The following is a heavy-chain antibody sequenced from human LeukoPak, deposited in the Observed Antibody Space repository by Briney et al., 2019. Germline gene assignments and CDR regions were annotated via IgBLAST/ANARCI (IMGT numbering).Heavy chain of an antibody. D-gene: IGHD1-26*01. Sequence: ASVKVSCKASGYTFTSYAMHWVRQAPGQRLEWMGWINAGNGNTKYSQKFQGRVTITRDTSASTAYMELSSLRSEDTAVYYCARDMEEGAPMNAFEIWGQGTMVTVSS. CDR2: INAGNGNT. J-gene: IGHJ3*02. CDR3: ARDMEEGAPMNAFEI. V-gene: IGHV1-3*01. CDR1: GYTFTSYA.